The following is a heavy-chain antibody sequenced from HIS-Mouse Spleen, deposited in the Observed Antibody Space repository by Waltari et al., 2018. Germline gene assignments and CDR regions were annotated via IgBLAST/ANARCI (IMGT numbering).Heavy chain of an antibody. V-gene: IGHV4-34*01. D-gene: IGHD1-26*01. CDR3: ARMGPASGSYGDY. J-gene: IGHJ4*02. CDR2: INHSGST. CDR1: GGSFSGYY. Sequence: QVQLQQWGAGLLKPSETLSLTCAVYGGSFSGYYWSWIRQPPGKGLEWIGEINHSGSTNYNPSLKSRVTISVDTSKNQFSLKLSSVTAADTAVYYCARMGPASGSYGDYWVQGTLVTVSS.